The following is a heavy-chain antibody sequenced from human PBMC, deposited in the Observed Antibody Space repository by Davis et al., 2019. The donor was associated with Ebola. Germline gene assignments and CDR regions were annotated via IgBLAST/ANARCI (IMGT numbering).Heavy chain of an antibody. CDR1: GFSGFTFSYYW. CDR2: TSHKERER. Sequence: GESLKISCAASGFSGFTFSYYWMHLVRQAPGKGLEWVAVTSHKERERFYGESVQGRFTIPRDNSENVLYLQMDSLRPDDTAIYFCARALHDEVLDYWGQGTPVTVSS. CDR3: ARALHDEVLDY. D-gene: IGHD1-1*01. V-gene: IGHV3-30*03. J-gene: IGHJ4*02.